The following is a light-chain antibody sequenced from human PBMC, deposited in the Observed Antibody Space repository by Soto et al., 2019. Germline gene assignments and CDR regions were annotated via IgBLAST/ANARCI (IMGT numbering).Light chain of an antibody. V-gene: IGKV3-20*01. CDR3: KQYGSSPDT. J-gene: IGKJ2*01. Sequence: EIVLTQSPGTLSLSPGERATLSCRASQSVSSSYLAWYQQKPGQAPRLLIYGASSRATGIPDRFSGSGSGTDFTLTISRLEPEDFALYYCKQYGSSPDTFGRGTKLEIK. CDR1: QSVSSSY. CDR2: GAS.